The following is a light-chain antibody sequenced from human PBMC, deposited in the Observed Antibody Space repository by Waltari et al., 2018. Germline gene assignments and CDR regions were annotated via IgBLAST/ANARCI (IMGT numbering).Light chain of an antibody. CDR1: RSNIGSNY. Sequence: QSVLTQPPSASGTPGQRVTISCSGSRSNIGSNYVYWYQQVPGTAPKLPIYRNNHRPSGVPDRFSGSKSGTSASLAISGLRSEDEADYYCAAWDDSLSGRVFGGGTKVTVL. CDR3: AAWDDSLSGRV. J-gene: IGLJ3*02. CDR2: RNN. V-gene: IGLV1-47*01.